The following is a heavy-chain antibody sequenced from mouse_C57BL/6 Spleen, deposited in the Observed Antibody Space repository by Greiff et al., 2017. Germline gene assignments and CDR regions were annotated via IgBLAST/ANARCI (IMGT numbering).Heavy chain of an antibody. CDR1: GYTFTSYT. V-gene: IGHV1-4*01. CDR3: ARSGGSSLDY. CDR2: INPSSGYT. D-gene: IGHD1-1*01. Sequence: VQVVESGAELARPGASVKMSCKASGYTFTSYTMHWVKQRPGQGLEWIGYINPSSGYTKYNQKFKDKATLTADKSSSTAYMQLSSLTSEDSAVYYCARSGGSSLDYWGQGTTLTVSS. J-gene: IGHJ2*01.